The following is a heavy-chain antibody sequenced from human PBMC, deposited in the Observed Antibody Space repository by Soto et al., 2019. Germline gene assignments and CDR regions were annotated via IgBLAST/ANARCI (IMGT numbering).Heavy chain of an antibody. Sequence: PSETLSLTCTVSGGSVSSGSYYWSWIRQPPGKGLEWIGYIYYSGSTNYNPSLKSRVTISVDTSKNQFSLKLSSVTAADTAVYYCARAETFKLWFGELINWGQGTLVTVSS. V-gene: IGHV4-61*01. CDR3: ARAETFKLWFGELIN. CDR2: IYYSGST. CDR1: GGSVSSGSYY. J-gene: IGHJ4*02. D-gene: IGHD3-10*01.